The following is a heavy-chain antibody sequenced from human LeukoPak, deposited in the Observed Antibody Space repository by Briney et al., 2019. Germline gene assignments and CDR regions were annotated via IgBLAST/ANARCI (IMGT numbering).Heavy chain of an antibody. CDR2: INSDGSST. J-gene: IGHJ4*02. CDR3: ALSSGWQDFDY. CDR1: GFTFSSYW. V-gene: IGHV3-74*01. D-gene: IGHD6-19*01. Sequence: PGGSLRLSCAASGFTFSSYWMHWVRQAPGKGLVWVSRINSDGSSTSYADSVKGRFTISRDNAKNTLYLQMNSLRAEDTAVYYCALSSGWQDFDYWGQGTLVTVSS.